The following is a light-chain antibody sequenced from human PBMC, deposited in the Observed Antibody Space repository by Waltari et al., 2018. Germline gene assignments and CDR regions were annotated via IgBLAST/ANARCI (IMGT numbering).Light chain of an antibody. CDR2: MAS. CDR1: QSIGNY. J-gene: IGKJ2*01. CDR3: QHFNSYPFI. V-gene: IGKV1-5*03. Sequence: DIQMTQSPSTLSASVGDRAPITCRASQSIGNYLAWYQQKPGKAPKLLIFMASTLQREVPSRFSGSGSGTEFALTISGLQADDFATYFCQHFNSYPFIFGRGTKLEIK.